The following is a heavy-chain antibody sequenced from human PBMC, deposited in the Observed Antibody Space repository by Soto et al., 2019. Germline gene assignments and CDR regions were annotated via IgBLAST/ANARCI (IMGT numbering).Heavy chain of an antibody. J-gene: IGHJ4*02. V-gene: IGHV4-31*03. CDR3: ARELGTSNRLDY. CDR1: GGSISSGGYY. Sequence: PSETLSLTCTVSGGSISSGGYYWSWIRQHPGKGLEWIGYIYYSGSTYYNPSLKSRVTISVDTSKNQFSLKLSSVTAADTAVYYCARELGTSNRLDYWGQGTLVTVSS. D-gene: IGHD2-2*01. CDR2: IYYSGST.